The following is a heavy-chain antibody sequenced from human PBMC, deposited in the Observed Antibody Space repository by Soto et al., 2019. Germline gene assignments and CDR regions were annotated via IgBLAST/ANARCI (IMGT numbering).Heavy chain of an antibody. CDR1: GFTFSDFA. V-gene: IGHV3-23*01. D-gene: IGHD1-26*01. CDR2: ISRTAERT. Sequence: GGSLRLSCAASGFTFSDFAMRWVRQVPGEGLEWVSAISRTAERTYYADSVQGRFTISRDNSKSTLYLHMNSLRAEDTAIYYCAKASSGRYFDSWGQGTLVTVSS. J-gene: IGHJ4*02. CDR3: AKASSGRYFDS.